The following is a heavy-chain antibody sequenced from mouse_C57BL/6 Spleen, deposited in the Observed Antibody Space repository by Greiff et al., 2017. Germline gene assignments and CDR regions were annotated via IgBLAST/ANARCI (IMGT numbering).Heavy chain of an antibody. D-gene: IGHD1-1*01. CDR2: INPNYGTT. Sequence: LVESGPELVKPGASVKISCKASGYSFTDYNMNWVKQSNGKSLEWIGVINPNYGTTSYNQKFKGKATLTVDQSSSTAYMQLNSLTSEDSAVYYCARSDDGSSYWYFDVWGTGTTVTVSS. CDR3: ARSDDGSSYWYFDV. V-gene: IGHV1-39*01. J-gene: IGHJ1*03. CDR1: GYSFTDYN.